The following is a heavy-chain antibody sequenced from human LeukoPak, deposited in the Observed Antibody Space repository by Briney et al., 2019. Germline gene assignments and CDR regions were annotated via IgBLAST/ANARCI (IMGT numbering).Heavy chain of an antibody. V-gene: IGHV3-20*04. D-gene: IGHD6-13*01. Sequence: PGGSLRLSCAASGFTFDDYGMSWVRQAPGKGPEWVSGINWNGGSTGYADSVKGRFTISRDNAKNSLYLQMNSLRAEDTALYYCARDLDYSSSWYPRVLNYYYGMDVWGQGTTVTVSS. CDR2: INWNGGST. J-gene: IGHJ6*02. CDR3: ARDLDYSSSWYPRVLNYYYGMDV. CDR1: GFTFDDYG.